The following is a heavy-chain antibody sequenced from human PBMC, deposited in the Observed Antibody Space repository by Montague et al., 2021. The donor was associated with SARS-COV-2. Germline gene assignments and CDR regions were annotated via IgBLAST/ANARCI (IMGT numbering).Heavy chain of an antibody. CDR3: ARQDAWAYCGDECYRGWFDS. D-gene: IGHD2-21*01. J-gene: IGHJ5*01. V-gene: IGHV4-59*01. Sequence: SETLSLTCTVSFGSISTYYWSWIRQPPGKGLEWIGFIFYNGSTKXNPSLKGRVSISLDTSKNQFSLKLSSVTAADTAVYYCARQDAWAYCGDECYRGWFDSWGQGTLATVSS. CDR1: FGSISTYY. CDR2: IFYNGST.